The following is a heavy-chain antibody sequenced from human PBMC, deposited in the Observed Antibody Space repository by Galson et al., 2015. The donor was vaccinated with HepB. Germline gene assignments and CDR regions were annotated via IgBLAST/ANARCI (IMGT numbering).Heavy chain of an antibody. D-gene: IGHD3-10*01. CDR1: GYTFTGFY. J-gene: IGHJ6*02. Sequence: SVKVSCKASGYTFTGFYMHWVRQAPGQGLEWVGWINPNSGGVDLAQKFQGRVIMTRDTSISTAYMELSRLRSDDTAVYYCARDLQRAGPDYYFASGSLFPLYGLDVWGQGTTVTVSS. CDR2: INPNSGGV. CDR3: ARDLQRAGPDYYFASGSLFPLYGLDV. V-gene: IGHV1-2*02.